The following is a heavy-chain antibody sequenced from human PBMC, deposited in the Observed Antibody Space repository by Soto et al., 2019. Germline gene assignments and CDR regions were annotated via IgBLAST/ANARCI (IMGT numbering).Heavy chain of an antibody. CDR3: ARDRAVVVATTREVVGGMDV. V-gene: IGHV3-33*01. CDR1: GFTFSSYG. Sequence: QVQLVESGGGVVQPGRSLRLSCAASGFTFSSYGMHWVRQAPGKGLEWVAVIWYDGSNKYYADSVKGRFTISRDNSKNTLYLQMNSLRAEDTAVYYCARDRAVVVATTREVVGGMDVWGQGTTVTVSS. CDR2: IWYDGSNK. D-gene: IGHD2-15*01. J-gene: IGHJ6*02.